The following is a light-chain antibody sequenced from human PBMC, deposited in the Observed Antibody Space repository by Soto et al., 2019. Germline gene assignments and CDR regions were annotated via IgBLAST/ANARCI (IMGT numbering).Light chain of an antibody. CDR3: QQYDNWPPIT. CDR1: QRVSSGY. J-gene: IGKJ5*01. V-gene: IGKV3-15*01. Sequence: DIVFTRSPATLSLSPGRRPTLSCTASQRVSSGYLAWYQQKPGQAPRLLIYGASTRATDIPARFSGSGSGTEFTLTISSLQSEDFAIYYGQQYDNWPPITFGQGTRLENK. CDR2: GAS.